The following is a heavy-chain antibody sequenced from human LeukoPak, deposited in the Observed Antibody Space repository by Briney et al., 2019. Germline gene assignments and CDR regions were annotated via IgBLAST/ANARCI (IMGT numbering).Heavy chain of an antibody. Sequence: PSETLSPTCTVSGGSISSYYWSWIRQPPGKGLEWIGYIYYSGSTNYNPSLKSRVTISVDTSKNQFSLKLSSVTAADTAVYYCARDGYSGSDALWGQGTLVTVSS. CDR3: ARDGYSGSDAL. CDR1: GGSISSYY. CDR2: IYYSGST. D-gene: IGHD5-12*01. J-gene: IGHJ4*02. V-gene: IGHV4-59*01.